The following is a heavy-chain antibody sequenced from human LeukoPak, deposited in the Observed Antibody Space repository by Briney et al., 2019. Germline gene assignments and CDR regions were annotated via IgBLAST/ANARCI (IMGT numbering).Heavy chain of an antibody. Sequence: GESLKISWKASEYSFTSYWIGWVRQMPGKGVELMGVIYPSDSDTVYSPSFQGQVTISADKSIRSAYLQWSSLKASDTAMYYCASRGGKSYFHTWGQGTLVTVSS. V-gene: IGHV5-51*01. CDR1: EYSFTSYW. CDR3: ASRGGKSYFHT. D-gene: IGHD1-26*01. CDR2: IYPSDSDT. J-gene: IGHJ1*01.